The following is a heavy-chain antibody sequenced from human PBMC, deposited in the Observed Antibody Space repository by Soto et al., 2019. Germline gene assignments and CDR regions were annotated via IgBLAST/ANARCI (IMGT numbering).Heavy chain of an antibody. CDR3: AHSFIDTPLGGPSYYYGMDV. J-gene: IGHJ6*02. CDR1: GFSLSTRGVG. D-gene: IGHD2-15*01. Sequence: QITLEESGPTLVKPTQTLTLTCTFSGFSLSTRGVGVGWIRQPPGKALEWLALIYWDADKRYRPSLRSRLTITKETSKNRVVLTMTNMDRVDTATYYCAHSFIDTPLGGPSYYYGMDVWGQGTTVTVSS. CDR2: IYWDADK. V-gene: IGHV2-5*02.